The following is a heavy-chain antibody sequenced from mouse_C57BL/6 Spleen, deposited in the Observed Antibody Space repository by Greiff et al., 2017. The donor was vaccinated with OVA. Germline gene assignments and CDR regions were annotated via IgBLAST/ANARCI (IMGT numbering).Heavy chain of an antibody. D-gene: IGHD2-1*01. CDR1: GFTFSDYG. Sequence: EVKLVESGGGLVKPGGSLKLSCAASGFTFSDYGMHWVRQAPEKGLEWVAYISSGSSTIYYADTVKGRFTISRDNVKNTLFLQMTSLRSEDTAMYYCATIYYGNYWYFDVWGTGTTVTVSS. CDR3: ATIYYGNYWYFDV. V-gene: IGHV5-17*01. CDR2: ISSGSSTI. J-gene: IGHJ1*03.